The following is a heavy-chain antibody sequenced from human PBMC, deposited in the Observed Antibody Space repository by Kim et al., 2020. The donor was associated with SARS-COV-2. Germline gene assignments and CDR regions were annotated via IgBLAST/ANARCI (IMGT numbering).Heavy chain of an antibody. V-gene: IGHV1-3*01. Sequence: KFQGRVTSTRDTSASTAYMELSSLRSEDTAVYYCARDRKTYYYGSGAFDIWGQGTMVTVSS. CDR3: ARDRKTYYYGSGAFDI. D-gene: IGHD3-10*01. J-gene: IGHJ3*02.